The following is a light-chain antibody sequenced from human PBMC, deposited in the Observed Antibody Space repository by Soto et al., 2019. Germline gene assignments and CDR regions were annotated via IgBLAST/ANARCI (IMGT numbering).Light chain of an antibody. J-gene: IGKJ2*01. CDR1: QSVNSSH. Sequence: EIGLTQSPGTLSLSPGERATLSCRASQSVNSSHLAWYQQKLGQAPRLLIHGASTRATAIPDRFSGSGSGTDFTLTISRLEPEDFAVYYCQQYGSSPKYTFGQGTKLEV. CDR2: GAS. V-gene: IGKV3-20*01. CDR3: QQYGSSPKYT.